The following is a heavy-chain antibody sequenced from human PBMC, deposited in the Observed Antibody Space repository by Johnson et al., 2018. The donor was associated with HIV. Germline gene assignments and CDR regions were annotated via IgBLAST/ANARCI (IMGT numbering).Heavy chain of an antibody. Sequence: QVQLVESGGGLVQPGRSLSLSCAASGFTFSSYAMYWVRQAPGKGLEWVAFISYDGSNKYYADSVKGRFTISRDNSKNTLHLQMNSLRAEDTAVYYCAKGLIMIVFGGGLAHDAFDMWGQGTMVTVSS. J-gene: IGHJ3*02. CDR1: GFTFSSYA. V-gene: IGHV3-30-3*01. CDR2: ISYDGSNK. D-gene: IGHD3-16*01. CDR3: AKGLIMIVFGGGLAHDAFDM.